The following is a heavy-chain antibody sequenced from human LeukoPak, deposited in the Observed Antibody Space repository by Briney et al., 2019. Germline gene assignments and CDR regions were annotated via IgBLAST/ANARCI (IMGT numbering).Heavy chain of an antibody. V-gene: IGHV4-59*01. CDR2: IYYSGST. J-gene: IGHJ4*02. CDR3: ARTSSWSGEIDY. Sequence: SETLSLTCTVSGGSISSYYWSWIRQPPGKGLEWIGYIYYSGSTNYNPSLKSRVTISVDTSKNQSSLKLSSVTAADTAVYYCARTSSWSGEIDYWGQGTLVTVSS. CDR1: GGSISSYY. D-gene: IGHD6-13*01.